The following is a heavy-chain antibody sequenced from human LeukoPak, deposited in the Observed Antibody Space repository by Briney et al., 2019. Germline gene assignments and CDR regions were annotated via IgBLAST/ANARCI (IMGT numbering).Heavy chain of an antibody. CDR3: AKDSSAYVDY. CDR2: VRYDGSNK. CDR1: GFTFSSYG. D-gene: IGHD6-19*01. Sequence: QAGGSLRLSCAASGFTFSSYGMHWVRQAPGKGLEWVTFVRYDGSNKYYADSVKGRFTISRDNSKNTLYLQMNSLRAEDTAVYYCAKDSSAYVDYWGQGTLVTVSS. J-gene: IGHJ4*02. V-gene: IGHV3-30*02.